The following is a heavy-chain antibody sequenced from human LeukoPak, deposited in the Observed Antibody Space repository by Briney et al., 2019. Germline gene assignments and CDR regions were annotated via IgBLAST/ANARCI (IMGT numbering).Heavy chain of an antibody. Sequence: RPSETLSLTCTVSGGSIDTANYYWGWLRQPPGKGLEWIGSIYYSETTYDNPSLKSRVTISIETSKNQFSLRPSSVTASDTAVYYCARQRADYYYYYVDVWGEGTTVAVS. CDR1: GGSIDTANYY. CDR3: ARQRADYYYYYVDV. CDR2: IYYSETT. V-gene: IGHV4-39*01. J-gene: IGHJ6*03.